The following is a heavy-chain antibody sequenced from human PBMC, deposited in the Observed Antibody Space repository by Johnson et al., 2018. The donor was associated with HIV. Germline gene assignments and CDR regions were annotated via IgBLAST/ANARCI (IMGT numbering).Heavy chain of an antibody. CDR2: ISYDGSNK. CDR1: GFTFSSYA. V-gene: IGHV3-30*04. D-gene: IGHD3-3*01. Sequence: QVQLVESGGGVVQPGRPLRLSCAASGFTFSSYAMHWVRQAPGKGLEWVAVISYDGSNKYYADSVKGRFTISRDNSKNTLYLQMNSLRAEDTALYYCAKAFWSGYYEDAFDIWGQGTMVTVSS. CDR3: AKAFWSGYYEDAFDI. J-gene: IGHJ3*02.